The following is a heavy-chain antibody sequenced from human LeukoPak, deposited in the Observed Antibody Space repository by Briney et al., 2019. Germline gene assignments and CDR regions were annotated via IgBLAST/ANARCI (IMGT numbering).Heavy chain of an antibody. CDR2: IYYSGST. Sequence: SETLSLTCTVSGGSISSGDYYWSWIRQPPGKGLEWIGYIYYSGSTYYNPSLKSRVTISVDTSKNQFSLKLSSVTAADTAVYYCARDSPHYYYGMDVWGQGTTVTVSS. V-gene: IGHV4-30-4*01. CDR3: ARDSPHYYYGMDV. J-gene: IGHJ6*02. CDR1: GGSISSGDYY.